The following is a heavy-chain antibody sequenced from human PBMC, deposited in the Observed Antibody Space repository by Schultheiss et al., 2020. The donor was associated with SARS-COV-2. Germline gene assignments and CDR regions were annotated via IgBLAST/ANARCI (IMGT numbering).Heavy chain of an antibody. CDR1: GFTFSSSW. V-gene: IGHV3-30*03. J-gene: IGHJ6*02. D-gene: IGHD5-12*01. CDR3: ARDAVRVNRATIPYYYYGMDV. CDR2: ISYDGSNK. Sequence: GESLKISCAASGFTFSSSWMHWVCQAPEKGLEWVAVISYDGSNKYYADSVKGRFTISRDNSKNTLYLQMNSLRAEDTAVYYCARDAVRVNRATIPYYYYGMDVWGQGTTVTVSS.